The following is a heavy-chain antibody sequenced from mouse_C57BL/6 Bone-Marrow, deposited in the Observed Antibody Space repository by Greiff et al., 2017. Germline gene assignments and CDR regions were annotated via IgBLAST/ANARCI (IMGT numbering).Heavy chain of an antibody. CDR3: AREGDYYGSSSGFDY. V-gene: IGHV1-81*01. CDR2: IYPRSGNT. CDR1: GYTFTSYG. D-gene: IGHD1-1*01. J-gene: IGHJ2*01. Sequence: QVQLQQSGAELARPGASVKLSCKASGYTFTSYGISWVKQRTGQGLEWIGEIYPRSGNTYYNEKFKGKATLTAAKSSSTAYMELRSLTSEDSAVYFCAREGDYYGSSSGFDYGGQGTTLTVSS.